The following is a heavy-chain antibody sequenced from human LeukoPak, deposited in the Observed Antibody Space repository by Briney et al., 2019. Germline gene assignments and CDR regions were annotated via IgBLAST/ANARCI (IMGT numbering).Heavy chain of an antibody. Sequence: KGLEWIGSIYYSGSTYYNPSLKSRVTISVDTSKNQFSLKLSSVTAADTAVYYCARVPSYNWNYVGHYGMDVWGQGTTVTVSS. J-gene: IGHJ6*02. CDR3: ARVPSYNWNYVGHYGMDV. D-gene: IGHD1-7*01. CDR2: IYYSGST. V-gene: IGHV4-39*01.